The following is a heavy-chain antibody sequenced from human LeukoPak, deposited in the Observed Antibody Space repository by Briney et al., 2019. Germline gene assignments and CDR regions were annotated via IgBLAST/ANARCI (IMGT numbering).Heavy chain of an antibody. D-gene: IGHD6-25*01. Sequence: PSETLSLTCTVSGGSISSSSYYWGWIRQPPGKGLEWIGSIYYSGSSYYNPSLKSRVTISVDTSKNQFSLKLSSVTAADTAVYYSARPRMAAKTRWFDPWGQGTLVTVSS. CDR2: IYYSGSS. CDR1: GGSISSSSYY. J-gene: IGHJ5*02. CDR3: ARPRMAAKTRWFDP. V-gene: IGHV4-39*01.